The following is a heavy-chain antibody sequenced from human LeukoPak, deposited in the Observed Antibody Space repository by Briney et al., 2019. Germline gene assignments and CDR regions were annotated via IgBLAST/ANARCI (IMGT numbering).Heavy chain of an antibody. CDR3: ARDQRGFSYYKYYFDY. Sequence: GGSLRLSCAASGFIFSSYGMHWVRQAPGKGLEWVAVIWYDGTNKYYADSVKGRFTISRDNSKNTLYLQMNSLRAEDTAVYYCARDQRGFSYYKYYFDYWGQGTLVTVSS. J-gene: IGHJ4*02. V-gene: IGHV3-33*01. CDR1: GFIFSSYG. D-gene: IGHD5-18*01. CDR2: IWYDGTNK.